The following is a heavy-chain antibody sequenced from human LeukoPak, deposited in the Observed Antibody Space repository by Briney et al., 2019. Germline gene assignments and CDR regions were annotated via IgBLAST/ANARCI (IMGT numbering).Heavy chain of an antibody. V-gene: IGHV4-61*02. CDR1: GGSISSGSYY. D-gene: IGHD6-19*01. CDR3: ARAYSSGWLFVADAFDI. J-gene: IGHJ3*02. Sequence: SETLSLTCTVSGGSISSGSYYWSWIRQPAGKGLEWIGRIYTSGSTNYNPSLKSRVTISVDTSKNQFSLKLSSVTAADTAVYYCARAYSSGWLFVADAFDIWGQGTMVTVSS. CDR2: IYTSGST.